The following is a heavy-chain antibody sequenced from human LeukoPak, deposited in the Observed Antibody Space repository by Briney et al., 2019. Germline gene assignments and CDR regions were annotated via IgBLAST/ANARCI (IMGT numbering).Heavy chain of an antibody. CDR1: GGSFSGYY. CDR2: IYTSGST. CDR3: ARDPRITIFGVAPGY. Sequence: SETLSLTCAVYGGSFSGYYWSWIRQPAGKGLEWIGRIYTSGSTNYNPSLKSRVTMSVDTSKNQFSLKLSSVTAADTAVYYCARDPRITIFGVAPGYWGQGTLVTVSS. D-gene: IGHD3-3*01. J-gene: IGHJ4*02. V-gene: IGHV4-4*07.